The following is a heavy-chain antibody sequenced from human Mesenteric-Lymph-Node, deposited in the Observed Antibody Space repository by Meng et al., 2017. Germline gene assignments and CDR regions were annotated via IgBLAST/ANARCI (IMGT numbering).Heavy chain of an antibody. CDR1: GFTFSSYA. Sequence: GESLKISCAASGFTFSSYAMSWVRQAPGKGLEWVSTVSGSGDNTYYADSVKGRFTISRDNSKNTLYLQMNSLRAEDTAVYYCARDSGSYYPWGQGTLVTVSS. CDR2: VSGSGDNT. CDR3: ARDSGSYYP. D-gene: IGHD1-26*01. J-gene: IGHJ5*02. V-gene: IGHV3-23*01.